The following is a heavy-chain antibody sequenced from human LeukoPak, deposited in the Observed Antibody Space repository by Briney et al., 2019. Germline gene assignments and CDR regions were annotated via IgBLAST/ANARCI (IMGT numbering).Heavy chain of an antibody. Sequence: GGSLRLSCAASGFTFSSYEMNWVRQAPGQGLEYVSAIDTNGGSTYYANSVEGRFTISRDNSKNTLYLQMGSLKPEDMGVYYCARVGQTNTFDSWGQGTLVTVSS. V-gene: IGHV3-64*01. CDR3: ARVGQTNTFDS. J-gene: IGHJ4*02. CDR1: GFTFSSYE. CDR2: IDTNGGST. D-gene: IGHD3-16*01.